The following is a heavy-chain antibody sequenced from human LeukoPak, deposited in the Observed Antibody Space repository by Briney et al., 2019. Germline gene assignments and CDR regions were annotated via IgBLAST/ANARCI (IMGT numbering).Heavy chain of an antibody. J-gene: IGHJ6*01. CDR3: AKVAVAGSYYYYYGMDV. CDR2: ISSSSSYI. D-gene: IGHD6-19*01. V-gene: IGHV3-21*01. Sequence: GGSLRLSCAASGFTFSSYSMNWVRQAPGKGLEWVSSISSSSSYIYYADSVKGRFTISRDNSKNTLYLQMNSLRAEDTAAYYCAKVAVAGSYYYYYGMDVWGQGTTVT. CDR1: GFTFSSYS.